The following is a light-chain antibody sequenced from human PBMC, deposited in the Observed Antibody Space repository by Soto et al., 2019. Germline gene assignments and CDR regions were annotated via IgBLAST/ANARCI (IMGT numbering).Light chain of an antibody. CDR2: ATS. CDR3: SSYAGGNNLV. V-gene: IGLV2-14*02. J-gene: IGLJ2*01. CDR1: SSDVGNYNL. Sequence: QSALTQPAAVSGSPGQSITISCTGTSSDVGNYNLVSWYQQYPGKAPKLMIYATSKRPSGVSNRFSGSKSGDTASLTVSGLQAEDEADYYCSSYAGGNNLVFGGGTKLTVL.